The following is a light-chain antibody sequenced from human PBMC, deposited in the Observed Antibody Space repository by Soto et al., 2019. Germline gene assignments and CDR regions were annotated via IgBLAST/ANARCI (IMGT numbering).Light chain of an antibody. J-gene: IGKJ1*01. Sequence: DIQMTQSPSTLSATAGDRVTITCWASQSISSWLVWYQHKPGKAPKLLIYDASNLDSGVPSRFSGSGSGTEFSLTISNLQPDDCATYYCQQYDNYWTFGQGTRVEIK. CDR2: DAS. CDR3: QQYDNYWT. V-gene: IGKV1-5*01. CDR1: QSISSW.